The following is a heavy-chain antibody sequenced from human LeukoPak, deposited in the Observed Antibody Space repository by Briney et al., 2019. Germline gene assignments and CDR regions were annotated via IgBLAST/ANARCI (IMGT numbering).Heavy chain of an antibody. D-gene: IGHD2-15*01. CDR1: GFTFNSYG. Sequence: PGGSLRLSCVASGFTFNSYGIHWVRQAPGKGLEWVAVIWYDGSNKYYADSVKGRFTISRDNSKNTLYLQMNSLRAEDTAVYYCARVDSYCSGEGCYYYYGMDVWGQGTTVTVPS. J-gene: IGHJ6*02. CDR2: IWYDGSNK. CDR3: ARVDSYCSGEGCYYYYGMDV. V-gene: IGHV3-33*01.